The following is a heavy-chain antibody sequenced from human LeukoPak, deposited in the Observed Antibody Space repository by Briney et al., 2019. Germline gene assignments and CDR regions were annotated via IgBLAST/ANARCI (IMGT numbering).Heavy chain of an antibody. CDR2: IYTSGST. CDR1: GVSISSYY. CDR3: ARARNTRSTGYYFDY. V-gene: IGHV4-4*07. D-gene: IGHD1-14*01. J-gene: IGHJ4*02. Sequence: SETLSLTCTVSGVSISSYYWSWIRQPAGKGLEWLGRIYTSGSTNYNPSLKSRVTISLDTSKNQFSLKLTSVTAADTAVYYYARARNTRSTGYYFDYWGQGTLVTVSS.